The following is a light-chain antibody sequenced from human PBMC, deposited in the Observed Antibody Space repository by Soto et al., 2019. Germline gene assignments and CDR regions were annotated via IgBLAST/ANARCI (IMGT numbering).Light chain of an antibody. Sequence: VMTQSASPLSMSAGDRATPSCRASQSVSSNLAWYQQNPGQAPRLLFYGASTRATGFPARFSGSGPGTDFPLTISSLEPEDFAVYYCQQRSNWPWTFGQGTKV. V-gene: IGKV3D-11*02. CDR3: QQRSNWPWT. CDR1: QSVSSN. CDR2: GAS. J-gene: IGKJ1*01.